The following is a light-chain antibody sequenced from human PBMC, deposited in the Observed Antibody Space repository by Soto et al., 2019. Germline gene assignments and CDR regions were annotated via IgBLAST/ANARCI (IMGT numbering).Light chain of an antibody. CDR3: CSYGGSRAV. Sequence: QSALTQPASVSGSPGQSITISCTGTSSDVGSHNLVSWYQHHPGQAPKLMIYEVSKRPLGVSTRFSASKSGNTASLTISGLQAEDEADYYCCSYGGSRAVFGGGTKLTVL. V-gene: IGLV2-23*02. J-gene: IGLJ7*01. CDR2: EVS. CDR1: SSDVGSHNL.